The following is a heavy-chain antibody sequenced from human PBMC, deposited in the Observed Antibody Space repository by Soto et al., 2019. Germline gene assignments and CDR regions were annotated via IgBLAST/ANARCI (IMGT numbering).Heavy chain of an antibody. CDR2: IDYSGTA. Sequence: SETLSMTCTLSYGSNCFSHVFWGWVRQPPGKGLEWIGNIDYSGTAYFNPSLGTRVAFPVDTSKNQFSLTLYSVTAADTAVYYCARTTGRHLDFWGQGILVTVS. V-gene: IGHV4-39*01. J-gene: IGHJ4*02. CDR1: YGSNCFSHVF. CDR3: ARTTGRHLDF. D-gene: IGHD4-4*01.